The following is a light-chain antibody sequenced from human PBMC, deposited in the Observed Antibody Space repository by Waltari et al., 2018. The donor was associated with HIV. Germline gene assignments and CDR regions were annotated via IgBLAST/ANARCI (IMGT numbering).Light chain of an antibody. CDR3: QSYDSSNHVV. CDR1: SGSIASNF. Sequence: NFMLTQAHSVSESPGKTVTISCTRSSGSIASNFVQWYQQRPGSAPTIVIYEDKERPPVVPDRFSGSIDSSSNSASLTISGLKTEDEADYYCQSYDSSNHVVFGGGTKLTVL. V-gene: IGLV6-57*03. J-gene: IGLJ2*01. CDR2: EDK.